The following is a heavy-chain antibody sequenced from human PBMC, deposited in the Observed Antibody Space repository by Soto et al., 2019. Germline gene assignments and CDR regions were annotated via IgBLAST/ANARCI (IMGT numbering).Heavy chain of an antibody. CDR3: ARVEYYDFWSGYYIFDY. J-gene: IGHJ4*02. V-gene: IGHV4-34*01. CDR1: GGSLSGYY. CDR2: INHSGST. Sequence: PSETLSLTCAVSGGSLSGYYWSWIRQPPGEGLEWIGEINHSGSTNYNPSLMSRVTISVDTSKNQFSLKLSSVTAADTAVYYCARVEYYDFWSGYYIFDYWGQGTLVTVSS. D-gene: IGHD3-3*01.